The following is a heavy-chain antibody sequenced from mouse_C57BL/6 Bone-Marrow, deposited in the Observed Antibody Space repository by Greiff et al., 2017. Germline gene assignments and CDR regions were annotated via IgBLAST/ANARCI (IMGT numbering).Heavy chain of an antibody. CDR3: ASGGSSYGWYFDV. CDR2: INPNNGGT. J-gene: IGHJ1*03. D-gene: IGHD1-1*01. V-gene: IGHV1-26*01. CDR1: GYTFTDYY. Sequence: VQLKQSGPELVKPGASVKISCKASGYTFTDYYMNWVKQSHGKSLEWIGDINPNNGGTSYNQKFKGKATLTVDKSSSTAYMELRSLTSEDSAVYYCASGGSSYGWYFDVWGTGTTVTVSS.